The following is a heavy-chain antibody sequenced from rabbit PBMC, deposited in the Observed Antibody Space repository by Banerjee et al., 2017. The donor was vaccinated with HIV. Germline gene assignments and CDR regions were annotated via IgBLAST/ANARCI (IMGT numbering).Heavy chain of an antibody. CDR3: GYGGGVIGWNFNL. Sequence: QSLEESGGGLVQPEGSLALTCKASGFTISSSYYMCWVRQAPGKGLEWIGCIGTGSGSTYYASWAKGRFTISKTSSTTVTLQMTGLTAADTATYFCGYGGGVIGWNFNLWGPGTLVTVS. D-gene: IGHD4-2*01. V-gene: IGHV1S40*01. J-gene: IGHJ4*01. CDR1: GFTISSSYY. CDR2: IGTGSGST.